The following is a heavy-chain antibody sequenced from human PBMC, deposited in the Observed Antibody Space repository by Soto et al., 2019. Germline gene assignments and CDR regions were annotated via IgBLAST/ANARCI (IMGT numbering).Heavy chain of an antibody. CDR1: GGSISSGGYS. J-gene: IGHJ2*01. CDR2: IYHSGST. CDR3: ATSSSGIAAAGTGSWYFDL. Sequence: SETLSLTCAVSGGSISSGGYSWSWIRQPPGKGLEWIGYIYHSGSTYYNPSLKSRVTISVDRSKNQFSLKLSSVTAADTAVYYCATSSSGIAAAGTGSWYFDLWGRGTLVTVSS. V-gene: IGHV4-30-2*01. D-gene: IGHD6-13*01.